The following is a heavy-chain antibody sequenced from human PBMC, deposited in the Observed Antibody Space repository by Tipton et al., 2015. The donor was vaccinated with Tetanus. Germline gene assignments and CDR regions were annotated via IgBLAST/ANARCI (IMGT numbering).Heavy chain of an antibody. CDR3: AKGDSFHT. V-gene: IGHV5-51*01. Sequence: QLVQSGAEVKKPGESLNISCQASGYTFTDNWIGWVRQRPGKGLEWMGVIYPGDSHVQFSPSFQGRVTFPVDKSINTAYLQWNSLRAPDPAMYFCAKGDSFHTWGQGTMVIVSS. CDR1: GYTFTDNW. J-gene: IGHJ3*02. D-gene: IGHD2-21*01. CDR2: IYPGDSHV.